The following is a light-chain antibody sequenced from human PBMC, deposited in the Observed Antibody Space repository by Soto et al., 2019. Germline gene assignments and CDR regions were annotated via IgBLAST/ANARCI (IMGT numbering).Light chain of an antibody. CDR1: ESLFGF. J-gene: IGKJ2*01. V-gene: IGKV3-15*01. CDR3: QSYNDSPLA. Sequence: DIVLTQSPATLSVSPGDRVTLSCRASESLFGFLAWYQQKPGQAPRLLMYGVSTRATGIPARFSGGGSATDFTLTISSLQSDDFAFFFCQSYNDSPLASGLGTRLEI. CDR2: GVS.